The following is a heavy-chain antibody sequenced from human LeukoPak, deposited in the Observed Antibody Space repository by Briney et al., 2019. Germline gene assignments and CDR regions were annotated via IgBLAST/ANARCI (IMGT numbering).Heavy chain of an antibody. V-gene: IGHV3-23*01. J-gene: IGHJ4*02. Sequence: GGSLRLSCAASGFTFNSYAMSWVRQAPGKGLEWVSTISGSGGSTYYADSVKGRFTISRDNSKNTLYLQMNSLRAEDTAVYYCAKWGIVGAAYFDYWGQGTLVTVSS. CDR1: GFTFNSYA. CDR2: ISGSGGST. D-gene: IGHD1-26*01. CDR3: AKWGIVGAAYFDY.